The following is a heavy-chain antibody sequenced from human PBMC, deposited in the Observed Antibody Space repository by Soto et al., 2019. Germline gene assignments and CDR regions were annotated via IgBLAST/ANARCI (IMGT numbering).Heavy chain of an antibody. V-gene: IGHV3-21*01. D-gene: IGHD5-18*01. Sequence: GGSLRLSCAASGFTFSSYSMNWVRQAPGKGLEWVSSISSSSSYIYYADSVKGRFTISRDNAKNSLYLQMNSLRAEDTAVYYCASLGYSYGFYFDYWGQGTLVTSPQ. J-gene: IGHJ4*02. CDR2: ISSSSSYI. CDR1: GFTFSSYS. CDR3: ASLGYSYGFYFDY.